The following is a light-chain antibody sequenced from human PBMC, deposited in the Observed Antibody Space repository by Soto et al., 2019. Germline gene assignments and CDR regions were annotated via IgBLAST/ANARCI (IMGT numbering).Light chain of an antibody. CDR3: QQYNNWLRT. Sequence: EIVMTQSPATLSVSPGERATLSCRASQSVSSNLACYQQKPGQAPRLLIYGASTRATGIPARFSGSGSGTEFTLNISRLQSEDFAVYYCQQYNNWLRTFGQGTKVEIK. CDR2: GAS. V-gene: IGKV3-15*01. J-gene: IGKJ1*01. CDR1: QSVSSN.